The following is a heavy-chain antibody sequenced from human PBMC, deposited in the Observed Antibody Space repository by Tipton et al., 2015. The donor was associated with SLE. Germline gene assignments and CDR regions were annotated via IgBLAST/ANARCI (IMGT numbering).Heavy chain of an antibody. CDR3: ARGASGLGSHFDY. CDR2: INHSGST. D-gene: IGHD3-10*01. Sequence: TLSLTCAVYGGSFSGYYWNWIRQPPGKGLEWIGEINHSGSTNYNPSLKSRVTISVDTSKNQFSLKLSSVTAADTAVYYCARGASGLGSHFDYWGQGTLVTVSS. CDR1: GGSFSGYY. V-gene: IGHV4-34*01. J-gene: IGHJ4*02.